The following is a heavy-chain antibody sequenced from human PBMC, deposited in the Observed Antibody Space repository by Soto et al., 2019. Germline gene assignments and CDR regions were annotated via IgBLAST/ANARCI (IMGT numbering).Heavy chain of an antibody. V-gene: IGHV4-59*01. CDR1: GGSISSYY. Sequence: SETLSLTCTVSGGSISSYYWSWIRQPPGKGLEWIGYIYYSGSTNYNPSLKSRVTISVDTSKNQFSLKLSSVTAADTAVYYCARIMSSSFFGYYYYYYMDVWGKGTTVTVSS. CDR3: ARIMSSSFFGYYYYYYMDV. J-gene: IGHJ6*03. D-gene: IGHD6-6*01. CDR2: IYYSGST.